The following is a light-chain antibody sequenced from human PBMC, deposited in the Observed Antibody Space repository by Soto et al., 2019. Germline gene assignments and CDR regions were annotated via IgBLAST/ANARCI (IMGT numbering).Light chain of an antibody. J-gene: IGLJ3*02. CDR3: ATWDNRLSGWV. Sequence: QSVLTQSPSVSAAPGQKVTLSCSGSGSNIENNYVSWYQQVPGTAPKLVIYGNDKRPSEIPDRFSGSKSGTSATLGITGLQTGDEADYYCATWDNRLSGWVFGGGTKVTVL. V-gene: IGLV1-51*01. CDR1: GSNIENNY. CDR2: GND.